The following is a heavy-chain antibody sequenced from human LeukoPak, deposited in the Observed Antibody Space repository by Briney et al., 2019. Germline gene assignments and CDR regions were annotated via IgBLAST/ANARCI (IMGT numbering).Heavy chain of an antibody. D-gene: IGHD3-22*01. CDR2: INHSGST. J-gene: IGHJ4*02. V-gene: IGHV4-34*01. CDR1: GGSFSGYY. Sequence: PSETLSLTCTVCGGSFSGYYLSWIRQPPGQGLEWIGEINHSGSTNYNPSLKSRVTISVDTSKNQFSLKLSSVTAADTAVYYCASLTMIVVPWGQGSLVTVSS. CDR3: ASLTMIVVP.